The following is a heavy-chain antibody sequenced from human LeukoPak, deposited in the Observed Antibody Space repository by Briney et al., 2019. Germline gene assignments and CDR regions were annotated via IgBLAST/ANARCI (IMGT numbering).Heavy chain of an antibody. D-gene: IGHD1-14*01. CDR1: RYPFTTWE. J-gene: IGHJ5*02. CDR2: VHPNGGNT. V-gene: IGHV1-8*01. CDR3: ARGPRNDP. Sequence: VASVKVSCKTSRYPFTTWEINWVRQAAGQGLEWMGWVHPNGGNTAYAQKFQGRVTMTRDTSISTAYMELSGLTSDDTAVYFCARGPRNDPWGQGTLVTVSS.